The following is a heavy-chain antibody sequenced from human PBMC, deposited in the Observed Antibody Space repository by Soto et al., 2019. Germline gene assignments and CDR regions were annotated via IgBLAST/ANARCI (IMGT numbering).Heavy chain of an antibody. V-gene: IGHV1-69*13. D-gene: IGHD1-26*01. Sequence: SVKVSCKASGGTFSSYAISWVRQAPGQGLEWMGGIIPIFGTANYAQKFQGRVTITADESTSTAYMELSSLRSEDTAVYYCARGVIVGATIPSGHDYWGQGTLVTVSS. CDR1: GGTFSSYA. CDR2: IIPIFGTA. J-gene: IGHJ4*02. CDR3: ARGVIVGATIPSGHDY.